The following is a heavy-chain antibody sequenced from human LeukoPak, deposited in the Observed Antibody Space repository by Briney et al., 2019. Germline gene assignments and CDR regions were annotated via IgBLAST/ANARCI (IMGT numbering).Heavy chain of an antibody. CDR3: ARDRHWRGYDYVWGSYREDYYYYYGMDV. Sequence: ASVKVSCKASGGTFSSYAISWVRQAPGQGLEWMGWISAYNGNTNYAQKLQGRVTMTTDTSTSTAYMELRSLRSDDTAVYYCARDRHWRGYDYVWGSYREDYYYYYGMDVWGQGTTVTVS. CDR1: GGTFSSYA. CDR2: ISAYNGNT. V-gene: IGHV1-18*01. D-gene: IGHD3-16*02. J-gene: IGHJ6*02.